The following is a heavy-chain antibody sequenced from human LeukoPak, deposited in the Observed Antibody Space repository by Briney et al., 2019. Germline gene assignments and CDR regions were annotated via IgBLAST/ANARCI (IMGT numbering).Heavy chain of an antibody. Sequence: PSETLSLTCTVSGGSISSGGYYWSWIRQHPGKGLEWIGYIYYSGTTNYNPSLKSRVTISLDTSKNQFSLNLRSVTAADTAVYFCARQGDSGRSYDYWGQGTLVTVSS. V-gene: IGHV4-61*08. J-gene: IGHJ4*02. CDR1: GGSISSGGYY. D-gene: IGHD3-22*01. CDR3: ARQGDSGRSYDY. CDR2: IYYSGTT.